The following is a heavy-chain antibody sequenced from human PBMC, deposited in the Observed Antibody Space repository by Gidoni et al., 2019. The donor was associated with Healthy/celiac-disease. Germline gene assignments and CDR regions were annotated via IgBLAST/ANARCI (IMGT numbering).Heavy chain of an antibody. CDR3: ARDYGAYELDY. CDR2: ILYDGSKK. D-gene: IGHD4-17*01. V-gene: IGHV3-33*01. J-gene: IGHJ4*02. CDR1: GFTFYSYG. Sequence: QVQLGESGGGVVQPGRSLRLSCAASGFTFYSYGMHWVRQAPGKGLEWVVVILYDGSKKYYADSVKGRFTISRDNSKNTLYLQMNSLRAEDTAVYYCARDYGAYELDYWGQGTLVTVSS.